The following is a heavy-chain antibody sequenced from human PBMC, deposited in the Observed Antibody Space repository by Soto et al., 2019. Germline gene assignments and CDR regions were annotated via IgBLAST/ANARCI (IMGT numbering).Heavy chain of an antibody. D-gene: IGHD1-7*01. CDR3: ARPLIGNTVDL. CDR1: GYTFINYF. V-gene: IGHV1-46*01. Sequence: VASVKVSCKASGYTFINYFIHWVRQAPGQRLEWIGIVDPSRGSADYAQKFQGRVTMTTDVSTRTVFMDLSSLTSEDTAVYYCARPLIGNTVDLWGQGTTVTVSS. CDR2: VDPSRGSA. J-gene: IGHJ3*01.